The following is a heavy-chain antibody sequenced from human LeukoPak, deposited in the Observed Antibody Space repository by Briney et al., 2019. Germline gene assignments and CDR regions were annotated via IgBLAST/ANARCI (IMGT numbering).Heavy chain of an antibody. J-gene: IGHJ3*02. Sequence: LPGGSLRLSCIGTGFTFSSDAMGWVRQAPGKGLEWVSGISGSGGGTYYADSVKGRFTISRDNSKNTLYLQMNSLRAEDTAVYYCARDLEDAFDIWGQGTMVTVSS. CDR1: GFTFSSDA. CDR2: ISGSGGGT. CDR3: ARDLEDAFDI. V-gene: IGHV3-23*01.